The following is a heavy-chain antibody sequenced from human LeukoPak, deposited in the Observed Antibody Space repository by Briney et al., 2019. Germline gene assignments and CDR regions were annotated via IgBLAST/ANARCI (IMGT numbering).Heavy chain of an antibody. CDR2: IIPIFGTA. CDR1: GYTFTSYG. J-gene: IGHJ5*02. V-gene: IGHV1-69*13. Sequence: SVKVSCKASGYTFTSYGISWVRQAPGQGLEWMGGIIPIFGTANYAQKFQGRVTITADESTSTAYMELSSLRSEDTAVYYCASHVGYNWNYKSWFDPWGQGTLVTVSS. CDR3: ASHVGYNWNYKSWFDP. D-gene: IGHD1-7*01.